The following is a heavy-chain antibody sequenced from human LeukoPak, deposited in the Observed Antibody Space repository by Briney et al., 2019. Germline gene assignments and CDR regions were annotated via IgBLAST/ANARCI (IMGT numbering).Heavy chain of an antibody. Sequence: GGSLRLSCAASGFTFTRFAMYWVRQAPGKGLEFVSAISSNGDRTYYARSVKGRFTISRDNAKNTVDLQMGSLRPEDMGVYFCARMDDYTNYYFDYWGQGTMVTVSS. CDR1: GFTFTRFA. D-gene: IGHD4-11*01. CDR2: ISSNGDRT. CDR3: ARMDDYTNYYFDY. V-gene: IGHV3-64*01. J-gene: IGHJ4*02.